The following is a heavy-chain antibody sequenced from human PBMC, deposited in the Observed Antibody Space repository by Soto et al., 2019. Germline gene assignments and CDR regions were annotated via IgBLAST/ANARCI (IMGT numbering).Heavy chain of an antibody. CDR1: GFTFSSYG. CDR2: IWYDGSNK. Sequence: QVQLVESGGGVVQPGRSLRLSCAASGFTFSSYGMHWVRQAPGKGLEWVAVIWYDGSNKYYADSVKGRFTISRDNSKNTLYLQMNSLRAEDTAVYYCARDLSGGYDDSYFDCWGQGTLVTVSS. J-gene: IGHJ4*02. CDR3: ARDLSGGYDDSYFDC. V-gene: IGHV3-33*01. D-gene: IGHD5-12*01.